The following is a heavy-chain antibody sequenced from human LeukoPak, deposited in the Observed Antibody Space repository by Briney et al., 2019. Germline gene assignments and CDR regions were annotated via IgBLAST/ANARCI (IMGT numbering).Heavy chain of an antibody. CDR3: ARAPRHYYDSSGYVDY. CDR1: GFTFSSYE. CDR2: ISSSGSTI. Sequence: GGSLRLSCAASGFTFSSYEMNWVRQASGKGLEWVSYISSSGSTIYYADSVKGRFTISRDNAKNSLYLQMNSLRAEDTAVYYCARAPRHYYDSSGYVDYWGQGTLVTVSS. J-gene: IGHJ4*02. V-gene: IGHV3-48*03. D-gene: IGHD3-22*01.